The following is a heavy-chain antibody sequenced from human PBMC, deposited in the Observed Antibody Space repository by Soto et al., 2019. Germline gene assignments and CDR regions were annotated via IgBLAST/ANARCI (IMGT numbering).Heavy chain of an antibody. V-gene: IGHV3-53*04. Sequence: GGSLRLSCAASGFTVSSNYMSWVRQAPGKGLEWVSVIYSGGSTYYADSVKGRFTISRHNSKNTLYLQMNSLRAEDTAVYYCARDRAYLYLYGMDVWGQGTTVTVSS. D-gene: IGHD2-2*02. CDR1: GFTVSSNY. J-gene: IGHJ6*02. CDR2: IYSGGST. CDR3: ARDRAYLYLYGMDV.